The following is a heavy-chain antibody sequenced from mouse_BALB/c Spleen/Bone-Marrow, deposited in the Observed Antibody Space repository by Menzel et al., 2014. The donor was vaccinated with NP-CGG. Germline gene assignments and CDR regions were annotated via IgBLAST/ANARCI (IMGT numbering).Heavy chain of an antibody. CDR1: GYTFTSYY. CDR2: IYPGNVNT. V-gene: IGHV1S56*01. D-gene: IGHD1-1*01. CDR3: ARSFYDRSMHY. Sequence: QVQLQQSGPELVKPGASVRISCRASGYTFTSYYIHWLKQRPGQGLEWIGWIYPGNVNTKYNEKFKGKATLTADKSSGTAYMQLSSLTSEDSAVYFCARSFYDRSMHYWGQGTSVTVSS. J-gene: IGHJ4*01.